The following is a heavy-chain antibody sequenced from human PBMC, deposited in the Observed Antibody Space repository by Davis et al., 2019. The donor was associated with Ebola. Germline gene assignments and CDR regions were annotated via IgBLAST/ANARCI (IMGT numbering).Heavy chain of an antibody. V-gene: IGHV3-48*04. D-gene: IGHD1-26*01. CDR1: GITFSSYA. J-gene: IGHJ3*02. CDR2: ISSSSSTI. Sequence: GESLKISCAASGITFSSYAMSWVRQAPGKGLEWVSYISSSSSTIYYADSVKGRFTISRDNAKNSLYLQMNSLRAEDTAVYYCARDVKWELLQLGAFDIWGQGTMGTVSS. CDR3: ARDVKWELLQLGAFDI.